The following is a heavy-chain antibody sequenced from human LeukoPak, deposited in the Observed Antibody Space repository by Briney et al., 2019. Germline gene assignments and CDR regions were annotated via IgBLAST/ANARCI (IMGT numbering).Heavy chain of an antibody. V-gene: IGHV3-30-3*01. J-gene: IGHJ5*02. CDR2: ISYDGSNK. D-gene: IGHD5-12*01. CDR3: ARGALVGGGTIKNNWLDP. Sequence: GGSLRLSCAASGFTFSSYAMHWVRQAPGKGLEWVAVISYDGSNKYYADSVKGRFTISRDNSKDTLYLQMNSLRAEDTAVYYCARGALVGGGTIKNNWLDPWGQGTLVTVSS. CDR1: GFTFSSYA.